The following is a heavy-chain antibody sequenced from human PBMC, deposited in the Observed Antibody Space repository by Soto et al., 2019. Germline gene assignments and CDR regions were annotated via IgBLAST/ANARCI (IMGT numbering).Heavy chain of an antibody. CDR2: MNPNSGNT. D-gene: IGHD3-3*01. Sequence: QVQLVQSGAEVKKPGASVKVSCKASGYTFTSYDINWVRQATGQGLEWMGWMNPNSGNTGYAQKFQGRVTMTRNTSISTAYMELSSLRSEDTAVYYCARDGDFWSGYRDAFDIWGQGTMVTVSS. V-gene: IGHV1-8*01. CDR3: ARDGDFWSGYRDAFDI. CDR1: GYTFTSYD. J-gene: IGHJ3*02.